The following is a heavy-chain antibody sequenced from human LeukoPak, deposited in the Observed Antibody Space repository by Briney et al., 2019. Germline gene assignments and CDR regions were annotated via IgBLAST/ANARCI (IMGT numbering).Heavy chain of an antibody. CDR1: GLTFSDTW. CDR3: ARNRGGIAAAIKY. V-gene: IGHV3-74*03. CDR2: VKGEGRPT. Sequence: GPLRLSCAASGLTFSDTWIHWSRQPPGRGLVWFALVKGEGRPTTSPASGKGRFTISRDNAKTSLYLQMNSLRAEDTAVYYCARNRGGIAAAIKYWGKGTLVTVSS. D-gene: IGHD6-13*01. J-gene: IGHJ4*02.